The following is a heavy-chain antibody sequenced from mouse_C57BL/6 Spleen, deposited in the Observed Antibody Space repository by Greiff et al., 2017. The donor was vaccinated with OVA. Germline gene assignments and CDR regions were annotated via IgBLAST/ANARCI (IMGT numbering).Heavy chain of an antibody. CDR2: ISGGGGNT. D-gene: IGHD1-1*01. J-gene: IGHJ2*01. Sequence: EVKLMESGGGLVKPGGSLKLSCAASGFTFSSYTMSWVRQTPEKRLEWVATISGGGGNTYYPDSVKGRFTISRDNAKNTLYLQMSSLRSEDKALYYCARQVAGYYFDYWGQGTTLTVSS. CDR1: GFTFSSYT. V-gene: IGHV5-9*01. CDR3: ARQVAGYYFDY.